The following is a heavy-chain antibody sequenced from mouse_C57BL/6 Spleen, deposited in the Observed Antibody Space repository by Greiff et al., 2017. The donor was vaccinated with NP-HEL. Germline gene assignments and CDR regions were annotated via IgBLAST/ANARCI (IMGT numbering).Heavy chain of an antibody. D-gene: IGHD1-1*01. CDR2: ISYDGSN. CDR3: ARGKITTVPWYFDV. Sequence: EVQLQQSGPGLVKPSQSLSLTCSVTGYSITSGYYWNWIRQFPGNKLEWMGYISYDGSNNYNPSLKNRISITRDTSKNQFFLKLNSVTTEDTATYYCARGKITTVPWYFDVWGTGTTVTVSS. J-gene: IGHJ1*03. CDR1: GYSITSGYY. V-gene: IGHV3-6*01.